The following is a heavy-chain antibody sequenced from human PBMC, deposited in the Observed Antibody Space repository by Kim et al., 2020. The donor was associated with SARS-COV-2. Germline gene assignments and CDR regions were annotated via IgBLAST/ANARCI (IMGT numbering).Heavy chain of an antibody. CDR2: FDPEDGET. J-gene: IGHJ4*02. CDR3: ATSFSVGASRGATRGLRN. Sequence: ASVKVSCKVSGYTLTELSMHWVRQAPGKGLEWMGGFDPEDGETIYAQKFQGRVTMTEDTSTDTAYMELSSLRSEDTAVYYCATSFSVGASRGATRGLRNWGQGTLVTVSS. D-gene: IGHD1-26*01. CDR1: GYTLTELS. V-gene: IGHV1-24*01.